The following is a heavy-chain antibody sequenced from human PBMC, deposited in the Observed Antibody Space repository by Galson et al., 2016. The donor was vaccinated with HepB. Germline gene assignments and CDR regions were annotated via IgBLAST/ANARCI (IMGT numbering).Heavy chain of an antibody. D-gene: IGHD3-3*01. CDR3: ARDMGYFGSSTCLALDY. Sequence: SLRLSCAASGFSFSTYTMTWVRQAPGKGLEFFASISSSSNYMYYADSVKGRFNISRDDAKNSLYLQMNSLRAEDTAVYYCARDMGYFGSSTCLALDYWGQGILVTVSS. CDR2: ISSSSNYM. J-gene: IGHJ4*02. V-gene: IGHV3-21*01. CDR1: GFSFSTYT.